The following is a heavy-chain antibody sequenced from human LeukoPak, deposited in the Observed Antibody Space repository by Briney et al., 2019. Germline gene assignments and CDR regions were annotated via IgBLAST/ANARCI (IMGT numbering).Heavy chain of an antibody. V-gene: IGHV3-74*01. J-gene: IGHJ4*02. CDR3: ARGRYSSSWYDY. Sequence: GGSLRLSCAASGFTFSSYWMHWVRQAPGKGLVWVSRINSDGSSTSYADSVKGRFTISRDSAKNTLYLQMNSLRAEDTAVYYCARGRYSSSWYDYWGQGALVTVSS. CDR2: INSDGSST. CDR1: GFTFSSYW. D-gene: IGHD6-13*01.